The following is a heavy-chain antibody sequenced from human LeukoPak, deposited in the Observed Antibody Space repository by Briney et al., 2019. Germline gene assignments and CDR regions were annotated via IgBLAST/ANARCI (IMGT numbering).Heavy chain of an antibody. J-gene: IGHJ4*02. CDR2: IKEDGSET. CDR3: VRGAEGY. Sequence: GGSLRLSCAASGFTFSDFWMSWVRQAPGKGLEWVANIKEDGSETYYMDSLKGRFTISRDNAKKSLCLQMNSLRANDTAVYYCVRGAEGYWGQGTLVTVSS. CDR1: GFTFSDFW. V-gene: IGHV3-7*01.